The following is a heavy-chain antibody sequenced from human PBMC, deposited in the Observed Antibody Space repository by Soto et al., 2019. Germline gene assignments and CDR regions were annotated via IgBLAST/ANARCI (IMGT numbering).Heavy chain of an antibody. CDR3: ARDGGVGYNSDYFDY. V-gene: IGHV3-74*01. CDR1: GFIFSDYW. CDR2: INSDGSST. D-gene: IGHD5-12*01. Sequence: EVQLVESGGGLVQPGGSLRLSCAASGFIFSDYWMHWVRQAPGKGLVWVSRINSDGSSTSYADSVKGRFTISRDNAKNTLYLQMNSLRAEDTAVYYCARDGGVGYNSDYFDYWGQGTLVTVSS. J-gene: IGHJ4*02.